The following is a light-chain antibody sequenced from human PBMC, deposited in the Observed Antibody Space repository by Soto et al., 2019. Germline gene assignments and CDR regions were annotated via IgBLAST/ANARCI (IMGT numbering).Light chain of an antibody. CDR2: GAS. J-gene: IGKJ4*01. Sequence: EKVMTQSPVTLSMSPGERATLSCRASQSVGSKLAWYQQKPGQAPRRLIYGASTRATGIPVRFSGSGSGTEFTLTINSLQSEDSAVYYCQQYDVWPALTFGGGTKVEIK. CDR1: QSVGSK. V-gene: IGKV3-15*01. CDR3: QQYDVWPALT.